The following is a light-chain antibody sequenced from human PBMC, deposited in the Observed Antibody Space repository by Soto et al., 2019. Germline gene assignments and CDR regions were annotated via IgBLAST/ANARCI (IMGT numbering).Light chain of an antibody. CDR3: LLSFPGAVV. Sequence: QTVVTQEPSLTVSPGGTVTLTCGSSTGTVTSGHFPFWFQQKPGQAPRTLISDTSNKHSLTPARFSGSLLGDKAALTLSGAQPEDEAEYYCLLSFPGAVVFGGGTKLTVL. CDR1: TGTVTSGHF. J-gene: IGLJ2*01. CDR2: DTS. V-gene: IGLV7-46*01.